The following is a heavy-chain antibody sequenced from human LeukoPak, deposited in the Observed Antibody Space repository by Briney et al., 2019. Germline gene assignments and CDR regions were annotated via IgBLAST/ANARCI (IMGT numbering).Heavy chain of an antibody. CDR1: GFTFGVYA. V-gene: IGHV3-9*01. CDR3: AKGPYGDYVGYFDY. D-gene: IGHD4-17*01. CDR2: ISWNSGKI. Sequence: PGGSLRLSCAASGFTFGVYAMHWVRQAPGKGLEWVSGISWNSGKIGYADSVKGRFTISRDNAKNPLYLQMNSLRAEDSALYHCAKGPYGDYVGYFDYWGQGTLVTVSS. J-gene: IGHJ4*02.